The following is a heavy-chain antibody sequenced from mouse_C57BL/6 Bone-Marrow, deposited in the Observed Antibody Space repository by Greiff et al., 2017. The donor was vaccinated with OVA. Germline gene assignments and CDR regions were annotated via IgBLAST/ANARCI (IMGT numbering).Heavy chain of an antibody. D-gene: IGHD2-1*01. J-gene: IGHJ3*01. CDR2: IYPRSGNT. Sequence: QVQLQQPGAELARPGASVKLSCKASGYTFTSYGISWVKQRTGQGLEWIGEIYPRSGNTYYNEKFKGKATLTADKSSSTAYMELRSLTSEDSAVYFCARSFYYGNYNGLAYWGQGTLVTVSA. CDR3: ARSFYYGNYNGLAY. V-gene: IGHV1-81*01. CDR1: GYTFTSYG.